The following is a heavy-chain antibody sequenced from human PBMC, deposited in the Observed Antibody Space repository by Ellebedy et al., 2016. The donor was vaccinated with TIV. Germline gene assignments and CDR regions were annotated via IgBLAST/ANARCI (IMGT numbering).Heavy chain of an antibody. V-gene: IGHV4-61*01. CDR3: ARKGYFDY. CDR2: IYYSGST. Sequence: SETLSLTXAVSGGSVSSGSYYWSWIRQPPGKGLEWIGYIYYSGSTNYNPSLKSRVTISVDTSKNQFSLKLSSVTAADTAVYYCARKGYFDYWGQGTLVTVSS. J-gene: IGHJ4*02. CDR1: GGSVSSGSYY.